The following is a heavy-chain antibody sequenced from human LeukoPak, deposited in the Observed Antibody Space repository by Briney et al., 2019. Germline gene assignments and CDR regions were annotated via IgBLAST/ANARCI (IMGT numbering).Heavy chain of an antibody. CDR2: IYYSGST. D-gene: IGHD3-3*01. Sequence: PSETLSLTCTVSGGSISSYYWSWIRQPPGKGLEWIGYIYYSGSTNYNPSLKSRVTISVDTSKNQFSLKLSSVTAADTAVYYCARGGAIFGVVTLKYWGQGTLVTVSS. J-gene: IGHJ4*02. V-gene: IGHV4-59*01. CDR3: ARGGAIFGVVTLKY. CDR1: GGSISSYY.